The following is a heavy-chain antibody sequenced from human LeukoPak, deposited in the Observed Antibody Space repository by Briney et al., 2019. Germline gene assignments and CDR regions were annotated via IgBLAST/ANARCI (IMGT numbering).Heavy chain of an antibody. V-gene: IGHV3-21*01. CDR1: GFTFSSYS. J-gene: IGHJ4*02. CDR3: ARDLDSGYDLGY. Sequence: GGSMRLSCAASGFTFSSYSMNWVRQAPGKGLEWVSSISSSSSYIYYADSVKGRFTISRDNAKNSLYLQMNSLRAEDTAVYYCARDLDSGYDLGYWGQGTLVTVSS. CDR2: ISSSSSYI. D-gene: IGHD5-12*01.